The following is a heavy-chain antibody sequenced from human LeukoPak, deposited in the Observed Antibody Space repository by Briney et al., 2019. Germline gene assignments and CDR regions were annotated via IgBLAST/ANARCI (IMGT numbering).Heavy chain of an antibody. Sequence: PSETLSLTCSASGGSISSPSFYWGWIRQPPGKGPEWIGTVFYGGSTYYNPSLKGRVTISLDTSKTQFSLKLSSLTAADTAVYYCARPRAIGWDRLGYVFDVWGQGTLVTVSS. CDR3: ARPRAIGWDRLGYVFDV. V-gene: IGHV4-39*07. CDR1: GGSISSPSFY. D-gene: IGHD1-26*01. CDR2: VFYGGST. J-gene: IGHJ3*01.